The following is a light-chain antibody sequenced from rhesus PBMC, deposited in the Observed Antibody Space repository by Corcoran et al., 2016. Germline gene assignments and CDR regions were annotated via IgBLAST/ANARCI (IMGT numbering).Light chain of an antibody. J-gene: IGKJ4*01. V-gene: IGKV1-32*02. CDR3: QQGNSNPLT. CDR1: QGISSY. CDR2: YAN. Sequence: DIQMSQSPSSLSASVGDRVTITCRASQGISSYLNWYQQKPRKAPKLLIYYANSLASGVPSRFSGSGSGTDFTLTISSLQPEDFATYYCQQGNSNPLTFGGGTKVEIK.